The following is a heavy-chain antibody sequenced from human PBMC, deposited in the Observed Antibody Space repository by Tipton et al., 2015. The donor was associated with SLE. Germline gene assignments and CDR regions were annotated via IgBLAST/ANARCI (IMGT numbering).Heavy chain of an antibody. J-gene: IGHJ5*02. D-gene: IGHD3-3*01. CDR3: ASSPGVTLFRVVTYFDL. CDR1: DDSITTDY. Sequence: TLSLTCTVSDDSITTDYWTWIRQPPGKGLEYIGYVSYSGVTNSNPSLQSRVTISIDTSRTQFSLNLTSVTASDTAVYYCASSPGVTLFRVVTYFDLWGQGILVTVSS. CDR2: VSYSGVT. V-gene: IGHV4-59*08.